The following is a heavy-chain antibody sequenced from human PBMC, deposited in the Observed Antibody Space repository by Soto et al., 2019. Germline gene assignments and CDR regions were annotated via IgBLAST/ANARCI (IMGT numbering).Heavy chain of an antibody. CDR3: AKHFDSGCPDY. D-gene: IGHD6-19*01. CDR1: GFTLSTYA. V-gene: IGHV3-23*01. J-gene: IGHJ4*02. CDR2: ISDSGGST. Sequence: PGGSLRLSCVASGFTLSTYALSWVRQAPGKGLEWVSIISDSGGSTFYADSVKGRCTISRDNSKNTLYLQMNNLRAEDTAVYYCAKHFDSGCPDYWGQGTLVTVSS.